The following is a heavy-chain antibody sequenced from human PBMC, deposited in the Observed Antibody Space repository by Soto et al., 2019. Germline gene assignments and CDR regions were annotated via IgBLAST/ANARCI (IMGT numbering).Heavy chain of an antibody. CDR3: ATRLQTTSKYFQH. CDR2: IIPIFGTA. V-gene: IGHV1-69*12. J-gene: IGHJ1*01. D-gene: IGHD5-12*01. CDR1: GGTFSSYA. Sequence: QVQLVQSGAEVKKPGSSVKVSCKASGGTFSSYAISWVRQAPGQGLEWMGGIIPIFGTANYAQKFQGRVTIIADESTIPAYMGLSSLRSEDTAVYYCATRLQTTSKYFQHWGQGTLVTVSS.